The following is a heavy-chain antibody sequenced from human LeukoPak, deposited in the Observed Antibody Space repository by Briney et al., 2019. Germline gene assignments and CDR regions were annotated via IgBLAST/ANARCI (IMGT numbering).Heavy chain of an antibody. V-gene: IGHV4-39*07. J-gene: IGHJ4*02. CDR3: AKEAAAGRRWDDY. D-gene: IGHD6-13*01. Sequence: PSETLSLTCTVSGGSISSSSYYWGWIRQPPGKGLEWIGSIYYSGSTYYNPSLKSRVTISVDTSKNQFSLKLSSVTAADTAVYYCAKEAAAGRRWDDYWGQGTLVTVSS. CDR2: IYYSGST. CDR1: GGSISSSSYY.